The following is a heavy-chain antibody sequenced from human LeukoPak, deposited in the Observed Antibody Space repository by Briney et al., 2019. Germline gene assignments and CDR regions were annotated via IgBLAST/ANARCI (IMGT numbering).Heavy chain of an antibody. Sequence: GGSLRLSCAASGFTFSIYWMAWVRQAPGRGLEWVATIAANGNDKDYEDALQGRFTISRDNARNSLSLRIDSLRAEDTAQYYCAREVFFQFDNWGQGALVTVSS. CDR1: GFTFSIYW. CDR2: IAANGNDK. CDR3: AREVFFQFDN. V-gene: IGHV3-7*03. J-gene: IGHJ4*02.